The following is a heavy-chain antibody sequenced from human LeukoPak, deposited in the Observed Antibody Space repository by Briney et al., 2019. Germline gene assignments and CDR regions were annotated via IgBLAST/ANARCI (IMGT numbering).Heavy chain of an antibody. V-gene: IGHV1-8*03. Sequence: ASVKVSCKASGYTFVDFDINWVRQAAGQGLEWMGWVNPESGTTGLASRFLGRVSLTRDTSISTAYMELSRLRSDDTAVYYCARRGLGPVPLRGNWGQGTLVTVSS. J-gene: IGHJ4*02. CDR3: ARRGLGPVPLRGN. CDR1: GYTFVDFD. CDR2: VNPESGTT. D-gene: IGHD3-10*01.